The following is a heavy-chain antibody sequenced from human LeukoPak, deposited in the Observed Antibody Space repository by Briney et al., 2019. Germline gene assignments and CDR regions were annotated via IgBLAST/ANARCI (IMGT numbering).Heavy chain of an antibody. V-gene: IGHV4-30-2*01. CDR1: GGSISSGGYY. D-gene: IGHD2-21*02. J-gene: IGHJ4*02. CDR2: IYHSGST. CDR3: ATLGLCGGDCSPFDY. Sequence: SETLSLTCTVSGGSISSGGYYWSWIRQPPGKGLEWIGYIYHSGSTYYNPSLKSRVTISVDRSKNQFSLKLSSVTAADTAVYYCATLGLCGGDCSPFDYWGQGTLVTVSS.